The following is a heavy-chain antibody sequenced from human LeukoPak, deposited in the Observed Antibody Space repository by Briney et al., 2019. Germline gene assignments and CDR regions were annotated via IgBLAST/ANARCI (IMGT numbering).Heavy chain of an antibody. V-gene: IGHV3-30*18. CDR3: AKDDYYGSGSPQY. CDR2: ISYDGSNK. D-gene: IGHD3-10*01. Sequence: PGGSLRLSCAASGFTFSSYGMHWVRQAPGKGLEWVAVISYDGSNKYYADSVKGRFTISRDNSKNTLYLQMNSLRAEDTAVYYCAKDDYYGSGSPQYWGQGTLVTVSS. J-gene: IGHJ4*02. CDR1: GFTFSSYG.